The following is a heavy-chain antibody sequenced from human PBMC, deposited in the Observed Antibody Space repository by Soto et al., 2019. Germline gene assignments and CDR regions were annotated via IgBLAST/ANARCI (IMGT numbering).Heavy chain of an antibody. V-gene: IGHV1-18*01. CDR3: ARGHLTIFGVVILGPLGY. J-gene: IGHJ4*02. Sequence: ASVKVSCKASGYTFTSYGISWVRQAPGQGLEWMGWISAYNGNTNYAQKLQGRVTMTTDTSTSTAYMELRSLRSDDTAVYYCARGHLTIFGVVILGPLGYWGQGTRVTVSS. CDR1: GYTFTSYG. D-gene: IGHD3-3*01. CDR2: ISAYNGNT.